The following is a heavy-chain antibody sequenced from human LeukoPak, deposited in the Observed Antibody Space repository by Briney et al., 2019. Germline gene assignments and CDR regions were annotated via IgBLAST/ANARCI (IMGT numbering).Heavy chain of an antibody. CDR1: GFTFDDYA. CDR3: AKDIGQWLVQSAFDI. CDR2: ISWNSGSI. V-gene: IGHV3-9*03. D-gene: IGHD6-19*01. Sequence: GRSLRLSCAASGFTFDDYAMHWVRQAPGKGLEWVSGISWNSGSIGYADSVKGRFTISRDNAKNSLYLQMNSLRAEDMALYYCAKDIGQWLVQSAFDIWGQGTMVTVSS. J-gene: IGHJ3*02.